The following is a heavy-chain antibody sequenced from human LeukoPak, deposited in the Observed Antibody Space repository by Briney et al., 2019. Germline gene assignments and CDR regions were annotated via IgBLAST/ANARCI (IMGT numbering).Heavy chain of an antibody. CDR3: ARGRVSSSTWYSTYYYFFYMDF. CDR2: VDHTGST. J-gene: IGHJ6*03. CDR1: GGSITNSSYY. Sequence: SETLSLTCTVSGGSITNSSYYWAWIRQPPGKGLEWIGYVDHTGSTKFNPSLNGRVSISRDTSNNFFSLTLRSVTAADTAVYFCARGRVSSSTWYSTYYYFFYMDFWGKGTTVTVSS. V-gene: IGHV4-61*03. D-gene: IGHD4-11*01.